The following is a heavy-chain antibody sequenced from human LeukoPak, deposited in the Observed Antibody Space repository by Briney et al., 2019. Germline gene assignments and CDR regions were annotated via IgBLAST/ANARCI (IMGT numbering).Heavy chain of an antibody. Sequence: GGSLRLSCAASGFTFDDYAMHWVRQAPGKGLEWVSLISWDGGSTYYADSVKGRFTISRDNSKNSLYLQMNSLRAEDTALYYCAKSSTSGSYLWYYYMDVWGKGTTVTVSS. D-gene: IGHD1-26*01. CDR2: ISWDGGST. CDR1: GFTFDDYA. CDR3: AKSSTSGSYLWYYYMDV. V-gene: IGHV3-43D*03. J-gene: IGHJ6*03.